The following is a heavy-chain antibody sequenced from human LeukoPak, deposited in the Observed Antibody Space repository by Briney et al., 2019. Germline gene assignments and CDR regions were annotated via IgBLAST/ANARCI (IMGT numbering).Heavy chain of an antibody. CDR1: GFTFSTYW. Sequence: GGSLRLSCAVSGFTFSTYWMSWARQAPGKGLEWVANMKQDGNEEYYVDSVKGRFTISRDNAKNSLYLQMNSLRAEDTAVYYCARPYSSGWYGVFNYWGQGTLVTASS. J-gene: IGHJ4*02. V-gene: IGHV3-7*05. D-gene: IGHD6-19*01. CDR2: MKQDGNEE. CDR3: ARPYSSGWYGVFNY.